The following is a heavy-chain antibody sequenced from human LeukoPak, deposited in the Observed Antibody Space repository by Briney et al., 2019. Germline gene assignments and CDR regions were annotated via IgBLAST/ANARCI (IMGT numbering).Heavy chain of an antibody. Sequence: PGGSLRLSCAASGSTFSRFGMHWVRQAPGKGLQWVAFIRYDGTNKFYADSVKGRFTRSRDDPKNTLYLQMNSLSAEDTAVYYCAKSRGEQLYFRDFDYWGQGTLVTVAS. CDR3: AKSRGEQLYFRDFDY. D-gene: IGHD1/OR15-1a*01. V-gene: IGHV3-30*02. CDR2: IRYDGTNK. J-gene: IGHJ4*02. CDR1: GSTFSRFG.